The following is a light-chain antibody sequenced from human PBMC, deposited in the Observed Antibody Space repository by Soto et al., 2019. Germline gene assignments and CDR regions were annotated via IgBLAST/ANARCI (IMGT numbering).Light chain of an antibody. CDR2: DTS. CDR3: HQYGNLPTYT. Sequence: DIQMTQSPSSLSASVGDRVTITCQASQDISNHLNWYQQKAGKAHKVLIYDTSNLETGVPSRFSGSGTVTDFTFVISGLQPEDVATYYCHQYGNLPTYTLGQGNKLKIK. CDR1: QDISNH. V-gene: IGKV1-33*01. J-gene: IGKJ2*01.